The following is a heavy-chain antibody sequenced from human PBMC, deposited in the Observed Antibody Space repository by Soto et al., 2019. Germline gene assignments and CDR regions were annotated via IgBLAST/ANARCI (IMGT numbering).Heavy chain of an antibody. CDR1: GDSISNLDYF. J-gene: IGHJ5*01. CDR3: ARGRYCLTGRRFKNWFDS. V-gene: IGHV4-30-4*01. Sequence: SETLSLTCSVSGDSISNLDYFLAWIRQPPGQALEYIGYIYKSATTYYNPSFESRVAIYVDTSKSQFSLNVTSVTAAETAVYFCARGRYCLTGRRFKNWFDSWGQGARVTVSS. CDR2: IYKSATT. D-gene: IGHD7-27*01.